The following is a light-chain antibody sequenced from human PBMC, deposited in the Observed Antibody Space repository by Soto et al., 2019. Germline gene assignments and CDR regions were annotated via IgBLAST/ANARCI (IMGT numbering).Light chain of an antibody. Sequence: QSALTQPRSVSGSPGQSVTISCTGTSSDVGGYNYVSWYQQHPGKAPKLVIYDVSKRPSGVPDSFSGSKSGNTASLTISGLQAEDEADYYCCSYAGNSLWVFGGGTKLTVL. CDR2: DVS. V-gene: IGLV2-11*01. J-gene: IGLJ3*02. CDR3: CSYAGNSLWV. CDR1: SSDVGGYNY.